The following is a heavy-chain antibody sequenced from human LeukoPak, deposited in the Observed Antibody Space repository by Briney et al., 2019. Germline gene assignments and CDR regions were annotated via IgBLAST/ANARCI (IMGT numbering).Heavy chain of an antibody. V-gene: IGHV3-66*01. CDR3: ARPSSLDGSGRYYIDY. CDR1: GFTVSNNF. J-gene: IGHJ4*02. Sequence: PGGSLRLSCAVSGFTVSNNFMNWVRQAPGKGLEWVSVTHSDGTTYFADSVQGRFTISRDNSKNTLYLQMNSLRDEDTAVYYCARPSSLDGSGRYYIDYWGQGTLVTVPS. D-gene: IGHD3-10*01. CDR2: THSDGTT.